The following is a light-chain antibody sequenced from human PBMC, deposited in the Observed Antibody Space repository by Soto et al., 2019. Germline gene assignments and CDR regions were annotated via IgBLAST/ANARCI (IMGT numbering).Light chain of an antibody. CDR2: AAS. CDR1: QGISNY. Sequence: DIQMTQSPSSLSASVGDRVIITCRASQGISNYLAGYQQKPGKVPKLLIYAASTLQSGVPSRFSGSGSGTDFTLPISSLQPEDVANYYCQNYNSAPFTFGGGTNVEIK. J-gene: IGKJ4*01. CDR3: QNYNSAPFT. V-gene: IGKV1-27*01.